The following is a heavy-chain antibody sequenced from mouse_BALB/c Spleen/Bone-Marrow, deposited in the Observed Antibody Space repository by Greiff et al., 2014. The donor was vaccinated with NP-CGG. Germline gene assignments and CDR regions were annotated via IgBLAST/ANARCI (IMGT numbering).Heavy chain of an antibody. V-gene: IGHV1S132*01. Sequence: VQLQQSGAELVRPGASVKLSCTTSGYIFTNYWIHWVKQRSGQGLEWIARIYPGTGTIFYNEKFKGKATLTADQSSSTAYLQLFSLKSEDSAVYFCAREYDSYNYALDYWGQGASVTVSS. D-gene: IGHD2-10*02. J-gene: IGHJ4*01. CDR1: GYIFTNYW. CDR2: IYPGTGTI. CDR3: AREYDSYNYALDY.